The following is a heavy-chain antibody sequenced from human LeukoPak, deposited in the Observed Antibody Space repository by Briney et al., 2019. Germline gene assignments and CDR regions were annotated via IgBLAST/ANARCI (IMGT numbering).Heavy chain of an antibody. D-gene: IGHD1-26*01. J-gene: IGHJ4*02. CDR1: GGSISSSSYY. Sequence: SETLSLTCTVSGGSISSSSYYWGWIRQPPGKGLEWIGSIYYSGSTYYNPSLKSRVTISVDTSKNQFSLKLSSVTAADTAVYYCARPSYYGGFDYWGQGTLVTVSS. CDR2: IYYSGST. CDR3: ARPSYYGGFDY. V-gene: IGHV4-39*07.